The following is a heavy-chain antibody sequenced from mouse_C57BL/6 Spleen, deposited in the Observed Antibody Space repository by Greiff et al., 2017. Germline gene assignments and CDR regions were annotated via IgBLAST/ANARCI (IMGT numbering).Heavy chain of an antibody. CDR2: IYPGSGNI. CDR3: ARWGHSSFAY. CDR1: GYTFTDYY. J-gene: IGHJ3*01. Sequence: VKLVDSGAELVRPGASVKLSCKASGYTFTDYYINWVKQRPGQGLEWIARIYPGSGNIYYNEKFKGKATVTAEKSSSTAYMQLSSLTSEDSAVYFCARWGHSSFAYWGQGTLVTVSA. V-gene: IGHV1-76*01. D-gene: IGHD1-1*01.